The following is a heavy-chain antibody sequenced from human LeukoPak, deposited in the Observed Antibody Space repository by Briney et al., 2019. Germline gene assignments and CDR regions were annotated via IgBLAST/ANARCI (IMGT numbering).Heavy chain of an antibody. Sequence: GGSLRLSCAASGFTFSDYYMSWIRQAPGKGLEWVSYISSYGSAIYYADSVKGRFTISRDNAKNSLYLQMNSLRAEDTAVYYCARDQGIQLWDFDYWGQGTLVTVSS. CDR1: GFTFSDYY. CDR2: ISSYGSAI. D-gene: IGHD5-18*01. V-gene: IGHV3-11*04. J-gene: IGHJ4*02. CDR3: ARDQGIQLWDFDY.